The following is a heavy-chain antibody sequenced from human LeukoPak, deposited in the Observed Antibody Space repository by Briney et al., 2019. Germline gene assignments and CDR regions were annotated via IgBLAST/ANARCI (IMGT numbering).Heavy chain of an antibody. V-gene: IGHV3-9*01. Sequence: GGSLRLSCAASGFTFDDYAMHWVRQAPGKGLEWVSGISWNSGSIDYADSVKGRFTISRDNAKNSLYLQMNSLRAEDTALYYCAKDIRTAAAGELDYWGQGTLVTVSS. CDR3: AKDIRTAAAGELDY. CDR1: GFTFDDYA. J-gene: IGHJ4*02. CDR2: ISWNSGSI. D-gene: IGHD2-2*01.